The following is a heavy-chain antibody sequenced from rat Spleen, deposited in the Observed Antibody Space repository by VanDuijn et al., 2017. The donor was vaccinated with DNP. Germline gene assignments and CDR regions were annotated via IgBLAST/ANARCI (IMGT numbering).Heavy chain of an antibody. J-gene: IGHJ4*01. CDR1: GYSITSSY. Sequence: EVQLQESGPGLVKPSQSLSLTCSVTGYSITSSYRWNWIRKFPGNKMEWIGHIRYSGTTSYNPSLKSRISITRDTSKNQFFLQLNSVTTEDTATYFCARSVRATSYYAMDAWGQGTSVTVSS. CDR2: IRYSGTT. CDR3: ARSVRATSYYAMDA. D-gene: IGHD1-3*01. V-gene: IGHV3-1*01.